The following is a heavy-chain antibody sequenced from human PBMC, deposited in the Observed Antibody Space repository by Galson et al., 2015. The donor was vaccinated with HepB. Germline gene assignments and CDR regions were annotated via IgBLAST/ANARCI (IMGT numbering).Heavy chain of an antibody. CDR2: IIPILGIA. J-gene: IGHJ4*02. D-gene: IGHD6-13*01. CDR1: GYTFTSYY. V-gene: IGHV1-69*02. Sequence: SVKVSCKASGYTFTSYYMHWVRQAPGQGLEWMGRIIPILGIANYAQKFQGRVTITADKSTSTAYMELSSLRSEDTAVYYCARTYSSSSSGYWGQGTLVTVSS. CDR3: ARTYSSSSSGY.